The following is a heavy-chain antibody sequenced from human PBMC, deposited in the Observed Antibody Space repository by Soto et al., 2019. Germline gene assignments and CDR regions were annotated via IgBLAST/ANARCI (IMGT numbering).Heavy chain of an antibody. CDR1: GGSISSSSYY. CDR3: ARQLHKVAAAGIY. J-gene: IGHJ4*02. D-gene: IGHD6-13*01. CDR2: IYYSGST. V-gene: IGHV4-39*01. Sequence: QLQLQESGPGLVKPSETLSLTCTVSGGSISSSSYYWGWIRQPPGKGLEWIGSIYYSGSTYYNPSLKSRVTISVDTSKNQFSLKLSSVTAADTAVYYCARQLHKVAAAGIYWGQGTLVTVSS.